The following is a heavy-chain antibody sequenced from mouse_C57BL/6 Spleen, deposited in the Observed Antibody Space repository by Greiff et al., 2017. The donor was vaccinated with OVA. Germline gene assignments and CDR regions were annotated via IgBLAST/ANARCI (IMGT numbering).Heavy chain of an antibody. CDR2: IHPRSGST. J-gene: IGHJ4*01. CDR3: ARVGYYAMDY. Sequence: QVQLQQPGAELVKPGASVKLSCKASGYTFTSYWMHWVKQRPGQGLEWIGMIHPRSGSTNYNEKFKSKATLTVDKSSSTAYMQLSSLTSEDSAVYYCARVGYYAMDYWGQGTSVTVSS. D-gene: IGHD3-3*01. V-gene: IGHV1-64*01. CDR1: GYTFTSYW.